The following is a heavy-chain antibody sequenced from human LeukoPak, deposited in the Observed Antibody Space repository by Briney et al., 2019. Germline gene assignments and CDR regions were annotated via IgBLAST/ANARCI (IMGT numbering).Heavy chain of an antibody. CDR2: IYHSGST. D-gene: IGHD3-10*01. CDR3: ARGRRYYGHHYFDY. V-gene: IGHV4-30-2*01. CDR1: GGSISSGGYS. J-gene: IGHJ4*02. Sequence: SETLSLTCAVSGGSISSGGYSWSWIRQPPGKGLEWIGYIYHSGSTYYNPSLKSRVTISVDTSKNQFSLKLSSVTAADTAVYYCARGRRYYGHHYFDYWGQGTLVTVSS.